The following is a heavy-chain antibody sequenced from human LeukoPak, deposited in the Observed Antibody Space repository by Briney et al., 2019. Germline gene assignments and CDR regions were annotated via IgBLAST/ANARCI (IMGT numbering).Heavy chain of an antibody. CDR3: ARDLGSCSGGSCYDYYYYYYMDV. J-gene: IGHJ6*03. CDR2: ISSSGSTI. CDR1: GFTFSSYE. Sequence: PGGSLRLSCAASGFTFSSYEMNWVRQAPGKGLEWVSYISSSGSTIYYADSVKGRFTISRDNAKNSLYLQMNSLRAEDTAVYYCARDLGSCSGGSCYDYYYYYYMDVWGKGTTVTISS. V-gene: IGHV3-48*03. D-gene: IGHD2-15*01.